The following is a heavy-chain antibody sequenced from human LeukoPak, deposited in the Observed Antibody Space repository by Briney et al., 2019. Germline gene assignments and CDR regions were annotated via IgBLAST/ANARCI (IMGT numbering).Heavy chain of an antibody. J-gene: IGHJ4*02. D-gene: IGHD2-15*01. CDR3: ARGYCSGGTCLFDY. V-gene: IGHV3-21*01. CDR2: ISSSGAYI. Sequence: PGGSLRLSCAASGFTFTSYSMNWVRQAPGKGLEWVSSISSSGAYIYYADSMKGRFTTSRDSAKSSLYLQMNSLRAEDTAVYYCARGYCSGGTCLFDYWGQGTLVTVSS. CDR1: GFTFTSYS.